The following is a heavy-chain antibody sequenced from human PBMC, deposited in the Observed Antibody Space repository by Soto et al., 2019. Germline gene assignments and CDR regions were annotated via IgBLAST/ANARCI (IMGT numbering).Heavy chain of an antibody. V-gene: IGHV3-23*01. CDR2: VDVGGGST. CDR3: PSDSGPAGGGACDI. Sequence: EVQLLESGGGLVQPGGSLRLSCAAYGFTFSTHAMIWVRQAPGKGMNWVSTVDVGGGSTYYTDSVKGRFTVSRDNSKNTFYLQLNTLRPEDSAIYFCPSDSGPAGGGACDIWGQGTMVTVSS. CDR1: GFTFSTHA. D-gene: IGHD6-25*01. J-gene: IGHJ3*02.